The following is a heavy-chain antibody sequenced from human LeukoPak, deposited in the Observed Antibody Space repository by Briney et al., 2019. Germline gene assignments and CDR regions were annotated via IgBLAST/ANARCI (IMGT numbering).Heavy chain of an antibody. CDR2: ISSSGSGT. J-gene: IGHJ4*02. CDR3: AKAPAIPATGGNRVFDY. D-gene: IGHD6-13*01. Sequence: GGSLRLSCAASGFTFSTYAMSWVRQAPGKGLEWVSAISSSGSGTYYADSVKGRFTISRDDSKNTLYLQLNSLRAEDSAVYYCAKAPAIPATGGNRVFDYWGQGTLVTVSS. CDR1: GFTFSTYA. V-gene: IGHV3-23*01.